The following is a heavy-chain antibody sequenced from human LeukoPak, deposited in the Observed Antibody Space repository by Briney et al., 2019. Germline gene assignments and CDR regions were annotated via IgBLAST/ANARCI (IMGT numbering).Heavy chain of an antibody. D-gene: IGHD6-6*01. CDR2: ITDGGGYT. CDR1: GITFSHYA. CDR3: AKGSAASRPYYFGL. Sequence: GGPLRLSCGASGITFSHYAMGWVRPAPGKGLDWISAITDGGGYTYYADSVKGRFTISRDNSKITLDLQMSRLTPEDTAVYYCAKGSAASRPYYFGLWGQGTLVTVSS. V-gene: IGHV3-23*01. J-gene: IGHJ4*02.